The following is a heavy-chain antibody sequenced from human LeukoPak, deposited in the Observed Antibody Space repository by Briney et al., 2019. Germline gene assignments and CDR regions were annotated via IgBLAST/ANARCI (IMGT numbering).Heavy chain of an antibody. V-gene: IGHV1-8*01. Sequence: ASAKVSCKASGYTFTSYDINWVRQAPGQGLEWMGWMNPNSGNTGYAQKFQGRVTMTRNTSISTAYMELSSLRSEDTAVYYCARGRQYSSGWYGVYWGQGTLVTVSS. CDR1: GYTFTSYD. D-gene: IGHD6-19*01. CDR3: ARGRQYSSGWYGVY. J-gene: IGHJ4*02. CDR2: MNPNSGNT.